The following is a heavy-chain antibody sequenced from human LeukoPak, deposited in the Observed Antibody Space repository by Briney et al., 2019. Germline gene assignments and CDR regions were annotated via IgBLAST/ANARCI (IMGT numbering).Heavy chain of an antibody. CDR1: GDSISSYY. CDR3: ATARYCSSTSGYRYYGMDV. D-gene: IGHD2-2*01. V-gene: IGHV4-59*01. Sequence: PSETLSLTCTVSGDSISSYYWSWIRQPPGKGLEWIGYIYYSGSTNYHPSLERRVTISEDTTNNQFSLKLSSVPAADTAVYYCATARYCSSTSGYRYYGMDVWGQGTTVTVSS. CDR2: IYYSGST. J-gene: IGHJ6*02.